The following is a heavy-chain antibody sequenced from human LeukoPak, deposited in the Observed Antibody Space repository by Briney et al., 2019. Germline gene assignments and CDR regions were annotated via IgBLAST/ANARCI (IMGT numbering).Heavy chain of an antibody. CDR2: ISGSGGST. D-gene: IGHD1-26*01. Sequence: GGSLRLSCAASGFTFSSYAMSWVRQAPGKGLEWVTAISGSGGSTYYADSVKGRFTISRDNSTNTLYLQMNSLRAEDTAVYYCAKGGELEAYYFDYWGQGTLVTVSS. CDR3: AKGGELEAYYFDY. J-gene: IGHJ4*02. V-gene: IGHV3-23*01. CDR1: GFTFSSYA.